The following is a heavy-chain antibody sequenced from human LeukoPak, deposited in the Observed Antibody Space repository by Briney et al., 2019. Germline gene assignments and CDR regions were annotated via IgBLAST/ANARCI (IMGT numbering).Heavy chain of an antibody. CDR1: GGSISSGGYS. Sequence: PSETLSLTCTVSGGSISSGGYSWSWIRQHPGKGLEWIGYIYYSGSTYYNPSLKSRVTISVDTSKNQFSLKLSSVTAADTAVYYCARDNYYDSSGYYPFDYWGQGTLVTVSS. J-gene: IGHJ4*02. V-gene: IGHV4-31*03. CDR2: IYYSGST. CDR3: ARDNYYDSSGYYPFDY. D-gene: IGHD3-22*01.